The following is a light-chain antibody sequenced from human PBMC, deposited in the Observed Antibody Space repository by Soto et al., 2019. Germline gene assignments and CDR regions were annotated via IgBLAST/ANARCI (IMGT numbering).Light chain of an antibody. CDR1: SSNIGSKS. CDR2: SNN. Sequence: QSVLTQPPSVSGTPGQRVNMSCSGSSSNIGSKSVSWYQHLPQTAPKLLFYSNNQRPSGVPGRFSGSKSGTSASLAISGLQSDDETQYYCAAWDDSLNVLVFGGGTKLTVL. J-gene: IGLJ2*01. V-gene: IGLV1-44*01. CDR3: AAWDDSLNVLV.